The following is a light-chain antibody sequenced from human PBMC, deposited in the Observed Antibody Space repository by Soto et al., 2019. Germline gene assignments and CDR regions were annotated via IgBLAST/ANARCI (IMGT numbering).Light chain of an antibody. CDR3: QQYYRYPWT. CDR2: SAP. V-gene: IGKV1-6*01. CDR1: QGIGNA. J-gene: IGKJ1*01. Sequence: AIQMTQSPSSLSASVGDRVTISCRASQGIGNALGWYQQKPGKPPKVLIYSAPSLQSGVPSKFSGSGSGTDFTLTISDMQPDDFATYYCQQYYRYPWTFGQGTKVDIK.